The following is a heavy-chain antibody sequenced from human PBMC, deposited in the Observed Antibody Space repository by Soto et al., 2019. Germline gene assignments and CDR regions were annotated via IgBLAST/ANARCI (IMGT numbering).Heavy chain of an antibody. CDR1: GGSISSYX. Sequence: QVPLQESGPGLVKPSETLSLTCTVSGGSISSYXXXXXRQPPGKGLEWIGYIYYSGSTNYNPSLKXXXXXXXXXXXXXXXXXXXXXXXXXXXXXXXAXXXXXSVDYWGQGTLVTVSS. CDR3: AXXXXXSVDY. V-gene: IGHV4-59*01. CDR2: IYYSGST. J-gene: IGHJ4*02.